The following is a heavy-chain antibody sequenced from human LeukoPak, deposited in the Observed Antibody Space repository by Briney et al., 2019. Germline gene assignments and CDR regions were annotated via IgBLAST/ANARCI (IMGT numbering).Heavy chain of an antibody. CDR3: ARDRTAYDYIWGSYRHFDY. V-gene: IGHV1-69*13. J-gene: IGHJ4*02. Sequence: ASVKVSCKASGGTFSSYAISWVRQAPGQGLEWMGGIIPIFGTANYAQKFQGRVTITADESTSIAYMELSSLRSEDTAVYYCARDRTAYDYIWGSYRHFDYWGQGTLVTVSS. D-gene: IGHD3-16*02. CDR1: GGTFSSYA. CDR2: IIPIFGTA.